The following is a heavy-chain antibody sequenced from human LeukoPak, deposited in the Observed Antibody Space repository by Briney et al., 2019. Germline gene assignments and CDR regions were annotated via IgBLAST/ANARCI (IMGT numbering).Heavy chain of an antibody. CDR2: IIPIYGTA. CDR3: ARVLGYCSSTSCQDNWFDP. J-gene: IGHJ5*02. D-gene: IGHD2-2*01. CDR1: GGTFSSYA. V-gene: IGHV1-69*13. Sequence: SVKVSCKASGGTFSSYAISWVRQAPGQGLEWMGGIIPIYGTANYAQKFQGRVTITADESTSTAYMELSSLRSEDTAVYYCARVLGYCSSTSCQDNWFDPWGQGTLVTVSS.